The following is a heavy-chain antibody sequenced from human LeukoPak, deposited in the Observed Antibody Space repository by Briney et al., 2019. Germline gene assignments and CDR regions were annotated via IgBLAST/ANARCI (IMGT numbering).Heavy chain of an antibody. CDR2: IYYSGSA. D-gene: IGHD3-10*01. Sequence: PSETLSLTCTVSGGSVSSGSYYWSWIRQPPGKGLEWIGYIYYSGSAKYNPSLKSRVTISVDTSKNQFSLKLTSVTAADTAVYYCARGFGDWSLSWFDPWGQGTLVTVSS. CDR1: GGSVSSGSYY. CDR3: ARGFGDWSLSWFDP. V-gene: IGHV4-61*01. J-gene: IGHJ5*02.